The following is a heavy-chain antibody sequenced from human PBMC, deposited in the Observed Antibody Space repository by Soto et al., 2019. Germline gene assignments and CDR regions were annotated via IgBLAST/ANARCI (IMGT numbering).Heavy chain of an antibody. D-gene: IGHD2-2*01. CDR3: ARVPDY. V-gene: IGHV4-34*01. J-gene: IGHJ4*02. CDR1: GGSFSSYY. Sequence: SETLSLTCAVYGGSFSSYYWSWIRQPPGKGLEWIGYINHSGSTYYNPSLKSRVTISIDRSKNQFSLKLSSVTAADTAVYYCARVPDYWGQGILVTVSS. CDR2: INHSGST.